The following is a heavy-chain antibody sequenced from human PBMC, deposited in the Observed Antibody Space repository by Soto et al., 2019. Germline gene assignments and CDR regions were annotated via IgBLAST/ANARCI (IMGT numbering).Heavy chain of an antibody. V-gene: IGHV1-69*13. CDR2: IIPIFGTA. Sequence: ASVKVSCKASGGTFSSYAISWVRQAPGQGLEWMGGIIPIFGTANYAQKFQGRVTITADESTSTAYMELSSLRSEDTAVYYCARTLRLFYYFDYWGQGTLVTVSS. CDR1: GGTFSSYA. D-gene: IGHD4-17*01. CDR3: ARTLRLFYYFDY. J-gene: IGHJ4*02.